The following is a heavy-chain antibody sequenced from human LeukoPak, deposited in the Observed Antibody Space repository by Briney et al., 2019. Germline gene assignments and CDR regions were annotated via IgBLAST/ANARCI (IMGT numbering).Heavy chain of an antibody. CDR2: VHSSGGT. V-gene: IGHV4-59*08. Sequence: SETLSLACTVSGGSMTGYYWAWIRQPPGKRLEWIGYVHSSGGTKYSPSLKSRVTISVDTSKNQFSLKLSSVTAADTAVYYCARTPRLGGTSIWVDPWGQGTLVTVSS. CDR3: ARTPRLGGTSIWVDP. J-gene: IGHJ5*02. D-gene: IGHD1-7*01. CDR1: GGSMTGYY.